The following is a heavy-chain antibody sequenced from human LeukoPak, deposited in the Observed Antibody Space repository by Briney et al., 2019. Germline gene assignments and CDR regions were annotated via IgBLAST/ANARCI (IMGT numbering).Heavy chain of an antibody. CDR2: IYSSGST. J-gene: IGHJ4*02. V-gene: IGHV3-66*02. D-gene: IGHD2-21*02. CDR3: ARGGGAFCGGDCYRNFDY. Sequence: GGSLRLSCAASGVTVSRDYMSWVRQAPGKGLEWVSVIYSSGSTYYAGSVKGRFTISRDESKNTLSLQMNSLRDEDTAVYYCARGGGAFCGGDCYRNFDYRGPGTLVTVSS. CDR1: GVTVSRDY.